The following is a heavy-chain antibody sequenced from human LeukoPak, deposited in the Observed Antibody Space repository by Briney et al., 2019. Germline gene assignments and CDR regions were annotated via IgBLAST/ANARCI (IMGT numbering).Heavy chain of an antibody. CDR3: AKYYYDGGAYSFDY. D-gene: IGHD3-22*01. J-gene: IGHJ4*02. CDR2: INGDGGST. CDR1: GFTFSSYS. Sequence: GGSLRLSCAASGFTFSSYSMNWVRQAPGKGLEWVSSINGDGGSTYYADSVKGRFTISRDNSKNTLYLQMNSLRAEDTAVYYCAKYYYDGGAYSFDYWGQGTLVTVSS. V-gene: IGHV3-23*01.